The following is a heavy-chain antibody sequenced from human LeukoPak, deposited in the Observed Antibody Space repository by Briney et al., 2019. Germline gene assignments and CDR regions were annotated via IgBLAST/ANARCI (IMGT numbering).Heavy chain of an antibody. D-gene: IGHD6-19*01. J-gene: IGHJ4*02. CDR3: ARDQSYSSGWYGGNYYFDY. CDR1: GFTFDDHA. V-gene: IGHV3-9*01. Sequence: GGSLRLSCVASGFTFDDHAMHWVRQAPGKGLEWVSGISWNSNNKAYVDSVRGRFTISRDKAKNSLYLEMNSLRVEDTAVYYCARDQSYSSGWYGGNYYFDYWGQGTLVTVSS. CDR2: ISWNSNNK.